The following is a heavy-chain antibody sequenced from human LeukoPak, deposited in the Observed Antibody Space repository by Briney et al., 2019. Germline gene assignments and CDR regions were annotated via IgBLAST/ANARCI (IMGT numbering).Heavy chain of an antibody. V-gene: IGHV3-7*01. CDR2: LYQDGSEK. J-gene: IGHJ4*02. CDR3: VAAMGLLDY. D-gene: IGHD2-2*01. CDR1: GFAFDGYG. Sequence: GGSLRLSCAASGFAFDGYGMTWVRQAPGKGLEWVANLYQDGSEKYYADSVKGRFTISRDNAKNSLFLQLNSLRADDTAVYYCVAAMGLLDYWGQGTLVTVSS.